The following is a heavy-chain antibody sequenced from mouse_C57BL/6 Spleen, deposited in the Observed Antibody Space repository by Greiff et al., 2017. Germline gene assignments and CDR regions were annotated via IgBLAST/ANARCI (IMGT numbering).Heavy chain of an antibody. CDR2: INPNNGGT. V-gene: IGHV1-22*01. D-gene: IGHD1-1*01. Sequence: VQLQQSGPELVKPGASVKMSCKASGYTFTDYNMHWVKQSHGKSLEWIGYINPNNGGTSYNQKFKGKATLTVNKSSSTAYMELRSLTSEDSAVYYCGRWDYYGSSYGFDYWGQGTTLTVSS. CDR3: GRWDYYGSSYGFDY. CDR1: GYTFTDYN. J-gene: IGHJ2*01.